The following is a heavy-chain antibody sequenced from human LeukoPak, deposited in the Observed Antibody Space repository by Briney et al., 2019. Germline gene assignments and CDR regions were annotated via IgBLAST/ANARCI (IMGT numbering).Heavy chain of an antibody. CDR2: IYYSGST. D-gene: IGHD5-12*01. CDR1: GGSISSYY. V-gene: IGHV4-59*01. J-gene: IGHJ4*02. CDR3: AREGYGNLDY. Sequence: PSGTLSLTCTVAGGSISSYYWSWIRQPPGKGLEWIGYIYYSGSTNYNPSLKSRVTISVDTSKNQFSLKLSSVTAADTAVYYCAREGYGNLDYWGQGTLVTISS.